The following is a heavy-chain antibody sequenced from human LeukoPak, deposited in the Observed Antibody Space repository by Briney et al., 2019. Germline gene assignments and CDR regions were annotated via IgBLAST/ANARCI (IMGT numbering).Heavy chain of an antibody. J-gene: IGHJ4*02. Sequence: GGSLRLSCAASGFTFSSYSMNWVRQAPGKGLEWVSYVSSSSSTIYHADSVKGRFTISRDNAKNSLYLQMNSLRAEDTAVYYCARDRAYDSSPPDFDYWGQGTLVTVSS. D-gene: IGHD3-22*01. CDR3: ARDRAYDSSPPDFDY. CDR2: VSSSSSTI. V-gene: IGHV3-48*04. CDR1: GFTFSSYS.